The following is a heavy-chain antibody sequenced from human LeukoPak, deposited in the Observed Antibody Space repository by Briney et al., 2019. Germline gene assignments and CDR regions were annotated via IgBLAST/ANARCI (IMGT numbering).Heavy chain of an antibody. CDR1: GYTFTSYD. J-gene: IGHJ4*02. V-gene: IGHV1-8*01. Sequence: ASVKVSCKASGYTFTSYDINWVRQATGQGLVWMGWMNPNSGNTGYARKFQGRVTMTRSTSISTAYMELSTLRSEDTAVYYCARGSRVAVTGNSPYSLLGGYWGQGTLVTVSS. CDR2: MNPNSGNT. D-gene: IGHD6-19*01. CDR3: ARGSRVAVTGNSPYSLLGGY.